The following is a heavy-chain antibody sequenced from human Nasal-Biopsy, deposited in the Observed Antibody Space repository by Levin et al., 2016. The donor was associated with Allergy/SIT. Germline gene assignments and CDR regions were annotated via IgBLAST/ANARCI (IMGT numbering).Heavy chain of an antibody. CDR1: GYSFPGFG. D-gene: IGHD1-20*01. J-gene: IGHJ4*02. V-gene: IGHV1-18*01. CDR2: SSPYNGNT. CDR3: VRSSDDTKACTSYNCXLFDS. Sequence: ASVKVSCKASGYSFPGFGISWVRQAPGQGLEWMGWSSPYNGNTNYAQKFQDRVTMTTDTSTNTAYMELRSLRSDDTAVYYCVRSSDDTKACTSYNCXLFDSWGQGTLVTVSS.